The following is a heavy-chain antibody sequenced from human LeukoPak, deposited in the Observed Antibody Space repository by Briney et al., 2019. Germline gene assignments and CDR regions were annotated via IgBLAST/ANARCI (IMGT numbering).Heavy chain of an antibody. CDR3: ARDQGQRRDVYNFWWED. V-gene: IGHV1-18*01. CDR2: ISGYNGNT. CDR1: GYTFTNYG. Sequence: ASVKVSCKASGYTFTNYGISWVRQAPGQGLEWMGWISGYNGNTNHAQKFQGRVTMTTDTSRSTAYIELRSLRSDDTAVYYCARDQGQRRDVYNFWWEDWGQGTLVTVSS. J-gene: IGHJ4*02. D-gene: IGHD5-24*01.